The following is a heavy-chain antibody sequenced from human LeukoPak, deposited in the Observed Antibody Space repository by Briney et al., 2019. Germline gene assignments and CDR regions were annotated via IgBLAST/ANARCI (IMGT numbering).Heavy chain of an antibody. D-gene: IGHD3-10*01. CDR2: IYYSGST. CDR1: GGSISSSSYY. Sequence: PSETLSLTCTVSGGSISSSSYYWGWIRQPPGKGLEWIGSIYYSGSTYYNPSLKSRVTISVDTSKNQFSLKLSSVTAADTAVYSCARHYAHGPGTYAPFAYWGQGALVTVSS. J-gene: IGHJ4*02. CDR3: ARHYAHGPGTYAPFAY. V-gene: IGHV4-39*01.